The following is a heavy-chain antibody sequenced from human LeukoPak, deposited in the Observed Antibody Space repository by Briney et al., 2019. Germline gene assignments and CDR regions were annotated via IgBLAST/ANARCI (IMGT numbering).Heavy chain of an antibody. V-gene: IGHV3-21*01. Sequence: GGSLRLSCAASGFTFSSYSMNWVRQAPGKGLEWVSSISSSSYIYYADSVKGRFTISRDNAKNSLYLQMNSLRAEDTAVYYCARTVRYYDSSGYYIPAWYFDYWGQGTLVTVSS. CDR2: ISSSSYI. CDR3: ARTVRYYDSSGYYIPAWYFDY. D-gene: IGHD3-22*01. CDR1: GFTFSSYS. J-gene: IGHJ4*02.